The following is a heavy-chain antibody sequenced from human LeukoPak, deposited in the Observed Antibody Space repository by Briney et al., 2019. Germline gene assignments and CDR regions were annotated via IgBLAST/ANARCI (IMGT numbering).Heavy chain of an antibody. D-gene: IGHD3-10*01. CDR2: IYSSGTF. CDR1: GGSISGYY. Sequence: SETLSLTCSVSGGSISGYYWTWMRQPAGRGLEWIGRIYSSGTFYSNPSLESRVTISLDASNNQFSLKLTSVTAADTAVYYCAMNPSMVRGVSWNYYYYMDVWGKGTTVTVSS. J-gene: IGHJ6*03. CDR3: AMNPSMVRGVSWNYYYYMDV. V-gene: IGHV4-4*07.